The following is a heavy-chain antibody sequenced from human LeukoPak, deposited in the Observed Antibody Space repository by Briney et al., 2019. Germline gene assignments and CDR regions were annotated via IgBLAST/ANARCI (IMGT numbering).Heavy chain of an antibody. CDR3: ARETYYYGSGLHMDV. CDR2: INHSGST. Sequence: SETLSLTCAVYGGPFSGYYWSWIRQPPGKGLEWIGEINHSGSTNYNPSLKSRVTISVDTSKNQFSLKLSSVTAADTAVYYCARETYYYGSGLHMDVWGKGTTVTVSS. V-gene: IGHV4-34*01. J-gene: IGHJ6*03. D-gene: IGHD3-10*01. CDR1: GGPFSGYY.